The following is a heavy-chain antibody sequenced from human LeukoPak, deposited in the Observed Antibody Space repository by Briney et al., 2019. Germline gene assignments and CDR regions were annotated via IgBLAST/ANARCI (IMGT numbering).Heavy chain of an antibody. CDR3: AAEYNFGSRDLYYYGMDV. CDR2: IVVGSGNT. Sequence: ASVKVSCKASGFTFTSSAMQRVRQARGQRLEWIGWIVVGSGNTNYAQKFQERVTITRDMSTSTAYMELSSLRSEDTAVYYCAAEYNFGSRDLYYYGMDVWGQGTTVTVSS. V-gene: IGHV1-58*02. CDR1: GFTFTSSA. D-gene: IGHD1-20*01. J-gene: IGHJ6*02.